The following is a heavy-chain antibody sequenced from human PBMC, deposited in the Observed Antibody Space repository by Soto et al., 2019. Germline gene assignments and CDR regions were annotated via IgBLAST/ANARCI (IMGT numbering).Heavy chain of an antibody. V-gene: IGHV1-69*13. J-gene: IGHJ5*02. D-gene: IGHD3-22*01. CDR2: IIPIFGTA. CDR1: GGTFSSYA. CDR3: ARTPKYYYDSSGYYLGVNWFDP. Sequence: SVKVSCKASGGTFSSYAISWVRQAPGQGLEWMGGIIPIFGTANYAQKFQGRVTITADESTSTAYMELSSLRSEDTAVYYCARTPKYYYDSSGYYLGVNWFDPWGQGXLVTVYS.